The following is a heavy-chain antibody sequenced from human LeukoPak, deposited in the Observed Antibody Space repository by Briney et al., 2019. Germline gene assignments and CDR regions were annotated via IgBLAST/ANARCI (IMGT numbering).Heavy chain of an antibody. Sequence: ASVKVSCKASGYTFTSYGISWARQAPGQGLEWMGWISAYNGNTNYAQKLQGRVTMTTDTSTSTAYMELRSLRSDDTAVYYCARDALLWFGELLDYFDYWGQGTLVTVSS. CDR1: GYTFTSYG. CDR2: ISAYNGNT. V-gene: IGHV1-18*01. D-gene: IGHD3-10*01. CDR3: ARDALLWFGELLDYFDY. J-gene: IGHJ4*02.